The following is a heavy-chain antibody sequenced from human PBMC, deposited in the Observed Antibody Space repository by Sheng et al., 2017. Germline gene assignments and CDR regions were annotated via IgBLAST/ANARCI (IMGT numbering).Heavy chain of an antibody. CDR2: IYYSGST. CDR1: GGSISSSSYY. Sequence: QLQLQESGPGLVKPSETLSLTCTVSGGSISSSSYYWGWIRQPPGKGLEWIGSIYYSGSTYYNPSLKSRVTISVDTSKNQFSLKLSSVTAADTAVYYCASIGSGWLQFDYWGQGTLVTVSS. CDR3: ASIGSGWLQFDY. J-gene: IGHJ4*02. D-gene: IGHD5-12*01. V-gene: IGHV4-39*07.